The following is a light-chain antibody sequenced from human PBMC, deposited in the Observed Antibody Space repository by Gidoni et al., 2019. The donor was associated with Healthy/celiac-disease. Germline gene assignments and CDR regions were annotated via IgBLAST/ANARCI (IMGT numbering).Light chain of an antibody. J-gene: IGKJ3*01. CDR1: QSVSSSY. V-gene: IGKV3-20*01. CDR3: QQYGSSPGFT. CDR2: CAS. Sequence: IVFTQYPGTLSLSPGERATISCRASQSVSSSYLSWYHQKPCQAPRLLIYCASSRATGIPNRFSGSGSGTDFTLTISSLEPEDFSVYYCQQYGSSPGFTFGPGTKVDIK.